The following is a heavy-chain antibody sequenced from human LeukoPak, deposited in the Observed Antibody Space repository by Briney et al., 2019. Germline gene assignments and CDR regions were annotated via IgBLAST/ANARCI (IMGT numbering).Heavy chain of an antibody. J-gene: IGHJ6*03. Sequence: GGSLRLSCAASGFTFCSYSMNWVRQSPGKGLEWVSSISSSSSYIYYADSVKGRFTISRDNAKNSLYLQMNSLRAEDTAVYYCAILEWPRYYYYMDVWGKGTAVTVSS. D-gene: IGHD3-3*01. V-gene: IGHV3-21*01. CDR3: AILEWPRYYYYMDV. CDR1: GFTFCSYS. CDR2: ISSSSSYI.